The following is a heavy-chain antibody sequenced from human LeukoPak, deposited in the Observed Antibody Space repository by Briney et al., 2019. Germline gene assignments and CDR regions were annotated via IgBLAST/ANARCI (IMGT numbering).Heavy chain of an antibody. CDR1: GESFSGHY. Sequence: SETLSLTCAVYGESFSGHYWTWIRQPPGKGLEWIGESTHSGSTNYNPSLKSRVTISVDTSKNQFSLKLTSVTAADTAVYHCARGRTGAAALDFWGPGTLVTVSS. J-gene: IGHJ4*02. CDR3: ARGRTGAAALDF. V-gene: IGHV4-34*01. CDR2: STHSGST. D-gene: IGHD2-2*01.